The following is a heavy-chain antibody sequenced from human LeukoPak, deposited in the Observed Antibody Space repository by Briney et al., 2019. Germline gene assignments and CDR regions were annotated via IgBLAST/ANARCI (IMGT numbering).Heavy chain of an antibody. CDR3: AKVDYDFWSGLLGFDY. J-gene: IGHJ4*02. V-gene: IGHV3-30*02. D-gene: IGHD3-3*01. Sequence: GGSLRLSCATSGFIFHIYGMHWIRQAPGKGLEWVAFIRYDGSNKYYADSVKGRFTISRDNSKNTLYLQMNSLRAEDTAVYYCAKVDYDFWSGLLGFDYWGQGTLVTVSS. CDR1: GFIFHIYG. CDR2: IRYDGSNK.